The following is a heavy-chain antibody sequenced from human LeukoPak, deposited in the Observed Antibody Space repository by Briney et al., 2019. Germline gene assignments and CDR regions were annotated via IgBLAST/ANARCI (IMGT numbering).Heavy chain of an antibody. CDR2: IYYSGST. J-gene: IGHJ5*02. Sequence: SETLSLTCTVSGGSLSSYYWSWIRQPPGKGLEWIGYIYYSGSTNYNPSLKSRVTISVDTSKNQFSLKLSSVTAADTAVYYCARRVAGTGFDPWGQGTLVTVSS. V-gene: IGHV4-59*08. D-gene: IGHD6-19*01. CDR3: ARRVAGTGFDP. CDR1: GGSLSSYY.